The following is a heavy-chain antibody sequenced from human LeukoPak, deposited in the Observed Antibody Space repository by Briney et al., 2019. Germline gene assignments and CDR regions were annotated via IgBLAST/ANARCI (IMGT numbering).Heavy chain of an antibody. CDR2: ITNSGDNT. CDR3: AKAPMEDSWYIHFDY. V-gene: IGHV3-23*01. D-gene: IGHD6-13*01. J-gene: IGHJ4*02. Sequence: QPGGSLRLSCAASGFTFSSYAMSWVRQAPGKGLEWVSAITNSGDNTYYADSVKGRFTISRDNSKNTLYLQINSLRAEDTAIYYCAKAPMEDSWYIHFDYWGQGTLVTVSS. CDR1: GFTFSSYA.